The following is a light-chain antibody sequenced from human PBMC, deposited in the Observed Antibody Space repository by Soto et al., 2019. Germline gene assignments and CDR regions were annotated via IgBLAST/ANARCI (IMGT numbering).Light chain of an antibody. CDR2: DVS. Sequence: QSALTQPASVSGSPGQSITISCTGTRSDVGGYNYVSWYQHHPGKAPKLIIYDVSNRPSGVSIRFSGSKSDNTASLTISGLQPEDEADYHCSSYTTSNTRQIVFGTGTKVTVL. CDR3: SSYTTSNTRQIV. J-gene: IGLJ1*01. CDR1: RSDVGGYNY. V-gene: IGLV2-14*03.